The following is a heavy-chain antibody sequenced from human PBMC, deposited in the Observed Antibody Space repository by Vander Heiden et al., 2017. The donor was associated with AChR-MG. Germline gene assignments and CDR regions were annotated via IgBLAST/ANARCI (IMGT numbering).Heavy chain of an antibody. D-gene: IGHD5-18*01. V-gene: IGHV3-23*01. Sequence: ALSLEPGGGLVQPGGSLRLSCAAPGFTFSSHAMSWVRQAPGKGLGWVSVISGSGGSTYYADSVKGRFTISRDNSKNTLYLQMNSLRAEDTAVYYCAKDRVVGYSYGRTFDYWGQGTLVTVSS. CDR3: AKDRVVGYSYGRTFDY. CDR1: GFTFSSHA. CDR2: ISGSGGST. J-gene: IGHJ4*02.